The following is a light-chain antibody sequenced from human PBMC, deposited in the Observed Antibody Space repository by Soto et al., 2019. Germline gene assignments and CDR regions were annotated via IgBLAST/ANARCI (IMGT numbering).Light chain of an antibody. CDR1: SSNIGSNT. CDR2: SNN. J-gene: IGLJ2*01. V-gene: IGLV1-44*01. Sequence: QSVLTQPPSASGTPGQRVTISCSGSSSNIGSNTVNWYQQHPGTAPKLLIYSNNQRPSAVPDRFSGSKSGTSASLVISGLQSEYEADYYCAAWDDSLNGVVFGGGTKLTVL. CDR3: AAWDDSLNGVV.